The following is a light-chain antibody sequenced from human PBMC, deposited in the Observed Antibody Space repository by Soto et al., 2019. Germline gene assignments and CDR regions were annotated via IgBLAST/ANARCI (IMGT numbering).Light chain of an antibody. V-gene: IGKV1-39*01. CDR3: QQSYSGYT. J-gene: IGKJ2*01. CDR2: SAS. Sequence: DIQMTQSPSSLSASLGDRVTISCRASQRISSYLNWYQHKPGKAPQLLIFSASNLQSGVPSRFSGSGSGTDFTLTISSLQPEDFATYYCQQSYSGYTFGQGTHLEIK. CDR1: QRISSY.